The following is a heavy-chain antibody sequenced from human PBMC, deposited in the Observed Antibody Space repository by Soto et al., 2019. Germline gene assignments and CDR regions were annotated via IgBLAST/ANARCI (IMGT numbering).Heavy chain of an antibody. D-gene: IGHD3-10*01. CDR2: IYHSGST. V-gene: IGHV4-31*03. CDR1: GGSISSGGNY. J-gene: IGHJ6*02. CDR3: ASARVVRGVIYYHGMDV. Sequence: QVQLQESGPGLVKSSQTLSLTCTVSGGSISSGGNYWSWIRQHPGKGLEWIGYIYHSGSTYYNPSLTSRVTIAVDTSKNQFSLMLNSVTAGDTAVYYWASARVVRGVIYYHGMDVWGQGTTVTVSS.